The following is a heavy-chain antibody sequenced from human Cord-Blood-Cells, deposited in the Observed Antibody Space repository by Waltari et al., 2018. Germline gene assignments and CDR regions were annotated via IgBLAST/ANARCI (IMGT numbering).Heavy chain of an antibody. V-gene: IGHV1-2*02. D-gene: IGHD2-2*01. Sequence: QVQLVQSGAEVKKPGASVKVSCKASGYTLTGYYMPWVRPAPGQGLEWTGWINPNSGGTNDAQKFQGRVTLTRDTTISTAYMELSRLRSDDAAVYYCARGFSTSLYNWFDPWGQGTLVTVSS. J-gene: IGHJ5*02. CDR3: ARGFSTSLYNWFDP. CDR1: GYTLTGYY. CDR2: INPNSGGT.